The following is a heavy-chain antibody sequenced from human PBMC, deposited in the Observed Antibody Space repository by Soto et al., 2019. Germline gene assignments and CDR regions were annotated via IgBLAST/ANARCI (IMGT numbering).Heavy chain of an antibody. CDR1: GFTFSSYA. CDR3: AKEGEHSSGWANFDY. V-gene: IGHV3-23*01. CDR2: ITGSVGST. D-gene: IGHD6-19*01. Sequence: PGGSLRLSCAASGFTFSSYAMSWVRQAPGKGLEWVASITGSVGSTYYADSVKGRFTISRDNSKNTLYLQMNSLRAEDTAVYYCAKEGEHSSGWANFDYWGQGTLVTVSS. J-gene: IGHJ4*02.